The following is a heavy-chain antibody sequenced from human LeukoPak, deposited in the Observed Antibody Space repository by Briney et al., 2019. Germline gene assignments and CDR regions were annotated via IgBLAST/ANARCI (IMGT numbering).Heavy chain of an antibody. Sequence: GGSLRLSCAASGFTFSSYAMSWVRQAPGKGLEWVSAISGSGGSTYYADSVKGRFTIPRDNVENSLYLQMNSLRDEDTAVYYCARVAAGYSVNYFDYWGQGTLVTVSS. J-gene: IGHJ4*02. CDR2: ISGSGGST. D-gene: IGHD4-23*01. V-gene: IGHV3-23*01. CDR3: ARVAAGYSVNYFDY. CDR1: GFTFSSYA.